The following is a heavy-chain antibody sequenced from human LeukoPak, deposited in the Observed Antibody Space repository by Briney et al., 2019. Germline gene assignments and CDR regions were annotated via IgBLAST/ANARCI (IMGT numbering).Heavy chain of an antibody. J-gene: IGHJ4*02. V-gene: IGHV3-33*01. CDR2: IWYDGSNK. CDR1: GFTFSSYG. D-gene: IGHD7-27*01. Sequence: PGGSLRLSCAASGFTFSSYGMHWVRQAPGRGLEWVAVIWYDGSNKYYTDSVKGRFTISRDNSKNTLYLQLNSLRAEDTAVYYCTTYTGILGFDYWGQGALVTVSS. CDR3: TTYTGILGFDY.